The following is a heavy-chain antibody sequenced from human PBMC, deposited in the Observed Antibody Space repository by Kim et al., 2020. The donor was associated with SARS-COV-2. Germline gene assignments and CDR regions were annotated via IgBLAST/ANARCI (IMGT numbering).Heavy chain of an antibody. V-gene: IGHV4-59*13. CDR2: IYYSGST. CDR3: ARFRVATIPYYYYYGMDV. D-gene: IGHD5-12*01. Sequence: SETLSLTCTVSGGSISSYYWSWIRQPPGKGLEWIGYIYYSGSTNYNPSLKSRVTISVDTSKNQFSLKLSSVTAADTAVYYCARFRVATIPYYYYYGMDVWGQGTTVTVSS. J-gene: IGHJ6*02. CDR1: GGSISSYY.